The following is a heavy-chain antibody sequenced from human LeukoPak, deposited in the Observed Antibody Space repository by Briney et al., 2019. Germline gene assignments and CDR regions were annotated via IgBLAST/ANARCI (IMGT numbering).Heavy chain of an antibody. CDR3: TRDLWAVPAAVDY. CDR1: GFSFGDYA. D-gene: IGHD2-2*01. CDR2: IRSKAYGGTT. V-gene: IGHV3-49*04. Sequence: PGRSLRLSCTASGFSFGDYAMSWVRQAPGKGLEWVGFIRSKAYGGTTEYAASVKGRFTISRDDSKSIAYLQMNSLETEDTAVYYCTRDLWAVPAAVDYWGQETLVTVSS. J-gene: IGHJ4*02.